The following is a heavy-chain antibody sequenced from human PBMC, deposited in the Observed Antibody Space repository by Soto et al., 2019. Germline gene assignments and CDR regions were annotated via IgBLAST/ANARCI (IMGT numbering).Heavy chain of an antibody. V-gene: IGHV1-2*04. CDR2: INPNSGGT. Sequence: ASVKVSCKASGYTFTGYYMHWVRQAPGQGLEWMGWINPNSGGTNYAQKFQGWVTMTRDTSISTAYMELSRLRSDDTAVYYCARDLLAAAGTEGYYGMDVWGQGTTVTVSS. J-gene: IGHJ6*02. CDR3: ARDLLAAAGTEGYYGMDV. CDR1: GYTFTGYY. D-gene: IGHD6-13*01.